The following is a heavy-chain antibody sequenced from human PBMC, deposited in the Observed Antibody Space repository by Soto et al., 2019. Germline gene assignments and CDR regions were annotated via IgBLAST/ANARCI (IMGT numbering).Heavy chain of an antibody. Sequence: ASVKVSCKASGYTFTSYYMHWVRQAPGQGLEWMGIINPSGGSTSYAQKFQGRVTMTGDTSTSTAYMELRSLRSDDTALYYCARPVTSPDHLDIWGQGTMVTVSS. CDR3: ARPVTSPDHLDI. CDR1: GYTFTSYY. J-gene: IGHJ3*02. CDR2: INPSGGST. D-gene: IGHD4-4*01. V-gene: IGHV1-46*01.